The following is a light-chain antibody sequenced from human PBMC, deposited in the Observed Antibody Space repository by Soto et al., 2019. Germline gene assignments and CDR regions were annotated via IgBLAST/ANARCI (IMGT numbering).Light chain of an antibody. J-gene: IGKJ5*01. CDR2: AAS. CDR1: QSISSY. V-gene: IGKV1-39*01. CDR3: QQSYSTPPIT. Sequence: DIQMTQSPSSLSASVGDRVTITCRASQSISSYLNWYQQKPGKAPKLLIYAASSLQSGVPSRFSGSGSGTDFTLTISSLQPHDFATYYCQQSYSTPPITFGRGTRLEIK.